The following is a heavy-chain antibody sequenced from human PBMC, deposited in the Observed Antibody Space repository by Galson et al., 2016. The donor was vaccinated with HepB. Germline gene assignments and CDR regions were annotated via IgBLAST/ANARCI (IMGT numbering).Heavy chain of an antibody. J-gene: IGHJ6*02. CDR2: SYADGRT. D-gene: IGHD3-10*01. CDR1: GFIVSNDY. V-gene: IGHV3-53*01. Sequence: SLRLSCAASGFIVSNDYVNWVRQAPGKGLEWLSVSYADGRTYYAESVRGRFTISRDSARNTLLLQMKSLRAEDTAIYYCASAYYHYYYYYAMDVWGQGTTVTVSS. CDR3: ASAYYHYYYYYAMDV.